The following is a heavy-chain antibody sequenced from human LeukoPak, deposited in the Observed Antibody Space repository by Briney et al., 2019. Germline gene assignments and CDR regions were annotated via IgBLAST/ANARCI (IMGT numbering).Heavy chain of an antibody. Sequence: GGSLRLSCAASGFTFSRRSMNWVRQAPGKGLEWVSSNDTSSSYIYYADSVKGRFTISRDNAKNSLYLQMNSLRAEDTAMYYCAREEQAWAYGMDVWGQGTTVTVSS. CDR2: NDTSSSYI. CDR1: GFTFSRRS. CDR3: AREEQAWAYGMDV. J-gene: IGHJ6*02. D-gene: IGHD1-26*01. V-gene: IGHV3-21*01.